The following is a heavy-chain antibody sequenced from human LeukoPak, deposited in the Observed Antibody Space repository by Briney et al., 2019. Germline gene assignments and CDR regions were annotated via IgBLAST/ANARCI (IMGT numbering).Heavy chain of an antibody. J-gene: IGHJ4*02. CDR2: ISSSGSTI. Sequence: GGSLRLSCAASGFTFSDNYMSWIRQAPGKGLEWVSYISSSGSTIHYADSVKGRFTISRDNAKNSLYLQMNSLRVEDTAVYYCARVRSPATLTLHLYFDYWGQGTLVTVSS. D-gene: IGHD2-2*01. V-gene: IGHV3-11*04. CDR3: ARVRSPATLTLHLYFDY. CDR1: GFTFSDNY.